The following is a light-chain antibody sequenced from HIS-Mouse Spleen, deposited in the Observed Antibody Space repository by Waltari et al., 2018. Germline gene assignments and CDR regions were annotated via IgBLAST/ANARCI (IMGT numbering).Light chain of an antibody. J-gene: IGLJ2*01. CDR1: SSDVGRYNL. CDR2: EGS. V-gene: IGLV2-23*01. Sequence: QSALTQPASVSGSPGQSITISCTGTSSDVGRYNLVSWYPQHPGKAPKLLIYEGSKRPSGVSNRFSGSKSGNTASLTISGLQAEDEADYYCCSYAGSSTLVFGGGTKLTVL. CDR3: CSYAGSSTLV.